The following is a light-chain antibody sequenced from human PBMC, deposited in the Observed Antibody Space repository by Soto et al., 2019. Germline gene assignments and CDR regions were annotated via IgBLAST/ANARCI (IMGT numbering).Light chain of an antibody. CDR3: QRYSSSRT. CDR2: GGS. J-gene: IGKJ1*01. CDR1: QSVSSNH. V-gene: IGKV3-20*01. Sequence: EIVMTQSPATLSVSPGERATLYCRASQSVSSNHLAWYQQKPGQAPRLLIYGGSSRATGIPVRFSGSGSETDFTLTITRLEPEDFAMYYCQRYSSSRTFGQGTKVDIK.